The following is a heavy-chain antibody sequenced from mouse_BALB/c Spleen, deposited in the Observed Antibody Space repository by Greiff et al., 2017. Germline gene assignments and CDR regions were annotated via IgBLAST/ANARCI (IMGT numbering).Heavy chain of an antibody. V-gene: IGHV2-2*02. CDR2: IWSGGST. Sequence: VKLVESGPGLVQPSQSLSITCTVSGFSLTSYGVHWVRQSPGKGLEWLGVIWSGGSTDYNAAFISRLSISKDNSKSQVFFKMNSLQANDTAIYYCARNDKRLYYFDYWGQGTTLTVSS. CDR1: GFSLTSYG. J-gene: IGHJ2*01. CDR3: ARNDKRLYYFDY.